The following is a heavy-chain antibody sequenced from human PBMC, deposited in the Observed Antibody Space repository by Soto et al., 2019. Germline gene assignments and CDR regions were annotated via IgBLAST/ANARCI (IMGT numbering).Heavy chain of an antibody. CDR3: TFAPNWTYQLTRC. CDR2: IVPMNGSP. J-gene: IGHJ4*02. D-gene: IGHD2-2*01. Sequence: SVKVSCKASGGMFYSSAINWVRQAPGQGLEWMGGIVPMNGSPKYAQGFQGRVTITADGSATTVYMDLSGLKSEDTAVYYCTFAPNWTYQLTRCWGRGTLVTVSS. V-gene: IGHV1-69*13. CDR1: GGMFYSSA.